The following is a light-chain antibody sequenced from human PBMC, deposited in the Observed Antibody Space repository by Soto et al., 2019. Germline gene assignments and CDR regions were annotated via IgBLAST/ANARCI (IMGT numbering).Light chain of an antibody. CDR1: QSVSSSY. CDR2: GAS. CDR3: QQYDSSPLT. Sequence: EVVMTQSPGTLSLSPGERATLSCRASQSVSSSYLAWYQKKPGQAPRLLIYGASSRATGIPDRFSGSGSGTDFTLTISRLEPEDFAAYYCQQYDSSPLTFGQGTKVAIK. J-gene: IGKJ1*01. V-gene: IGKV3-20*01.